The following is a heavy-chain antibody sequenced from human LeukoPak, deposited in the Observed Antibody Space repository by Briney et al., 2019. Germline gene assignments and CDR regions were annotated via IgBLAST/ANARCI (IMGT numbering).Heavy chain of an antibody. CDR2: IYYSGST. V-gene: IGHV4-59*01. CDR3: AREGDLLRYFDWARYFDY. D-gene: IGHD3-9*01. J-gene: IGHJ4*02. CDR1: GGSISSNY. Sequence: PSETLSLTCTVSGGSISSNYWSWIRQPPGKGLEWIGYIYYSGSTNYNPSLKSRVTISVDTSKNQFSLKLSSVTAADTAVYYCAREGDLLRYFDWARYFDYWGQGTLVTVSS.